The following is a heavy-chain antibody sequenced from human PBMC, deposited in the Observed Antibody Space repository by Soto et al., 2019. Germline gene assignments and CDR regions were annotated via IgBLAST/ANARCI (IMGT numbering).Heavy chain of an antibody. CDR2: ISAYNGNT. Sequence: ASVKVSCKASGYTFTSYGISWVRQAPGQGLEWMGWISAYNGNTNYAQKFQERVTITRDMSTSTAYMELSSLRSEDTAVYYCAADYGDYEGAFDIWGQGTMVTVSS. D-gene: IGHD4-17*01. J-gene: IGHJ3*02. CDR3: AADYGDYEGAFDI. V-gene: IGHV1-18*01. CDR1: GYTFTSYG.